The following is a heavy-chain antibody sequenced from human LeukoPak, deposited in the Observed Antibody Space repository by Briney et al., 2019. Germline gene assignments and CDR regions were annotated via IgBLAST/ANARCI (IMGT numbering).Heavy chain of an antibody. CDR3: ARAGEAVTTNWFDP. CDR1: GGTFSSYA. CDR2: IIPILGIA. D-gene: IGHD4-17*01. Sequence: SVKVSCKASGGTFSSYAISWVRQAPGQGLEWMGRIIPILGIANYAQKFQGRVTITADKFTSTAYMELSSLRSEDTAVYYCARAGEAVTTNWFDPWGQGTLVTVSS. J-gene: IGHJ5*02. V-gene: IGHV1-69*04.